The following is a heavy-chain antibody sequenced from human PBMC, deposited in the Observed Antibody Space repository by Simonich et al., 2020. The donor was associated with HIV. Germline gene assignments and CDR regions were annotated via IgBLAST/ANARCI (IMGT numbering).Heavy chain of an antibody. CDR3: ARRHPTTVTTPYFDY. D-gene: IGHD4-17*01. J-gene: IGHJ4*02. Sequence: QVQLQQWGAGLLKPSETLSLTCAVYGWSFSGYYWGWIRHPTGKELGWIGEINHMGSTNYNPSLKSRVTISVDTSKNQFSLKLSAVTAADTAVYYCARRHPTTVTTPYFDYWGQGTLVTVSS. CDR2: INHMGST. V-gene: IGHV4-34*01. CDR1: GWSFSGYY.